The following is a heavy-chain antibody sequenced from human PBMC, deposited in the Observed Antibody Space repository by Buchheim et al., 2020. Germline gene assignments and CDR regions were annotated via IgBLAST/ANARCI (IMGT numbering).Heavy chain of an antibody. CDR1: GFMFSNYA. Sequence: QVRLVESGGGVVQPGTSLRLSCATSGFMFSNYAMHWVRQAPGKGLEWVAVTWYDGDSKYYGDSVKGRFTISRDNSKNTLYLEMNSLRGEDTAVYHCTRLRGLQGSGNFDYWGRGTL. CDR2: TWYDGDSK. CDR3: TRLRGLQGSGNFDY. J-gene: IGHJ4*02. V-gene: IGHV3-33*01. D-gene: IGHD3-10*01.